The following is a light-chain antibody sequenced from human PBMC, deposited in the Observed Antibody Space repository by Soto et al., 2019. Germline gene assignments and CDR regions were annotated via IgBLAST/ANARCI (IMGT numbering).Light chain of an antibody. CDR1: SSDVGGYNF. J-gene: IGLJ2*01. CDR2: NVY. CDR3: NSYTRSSTLV. Sequence: QSALTQPASVSGSPGQSITISCTGTSSDVGGYNFVSWYQQHPGNAPKLMLYNVYDRPSGISHRFSGHRSGNTASLTISGLQAEDEAHYYCNSYTRSSTLVFGGGTKLTVL. V-gene: IGLV2-14*03.